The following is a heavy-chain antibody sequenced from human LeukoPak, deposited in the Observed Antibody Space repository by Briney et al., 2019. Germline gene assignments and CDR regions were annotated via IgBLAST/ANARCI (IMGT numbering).Heavy chain of an antibody. CDR2: IYSGGST. J-gene: IGHJ5*02. D-gene: IGHD6-19*01. Sequence: GGSLRLSCAASGFTVSSNYMSWVRQAPGKGLEWVSVIYSGGSTYYADSVKGRFTISRDNSKNTLYLQMNSLRAEDTAVYYCAKVYRPGWSYNWFDPWGQGTLVTVSS. CDR1: GFTVSSNY. V-gene: IGHV3-66*02. CDR3: AKVYRPGWSYNWFDP.